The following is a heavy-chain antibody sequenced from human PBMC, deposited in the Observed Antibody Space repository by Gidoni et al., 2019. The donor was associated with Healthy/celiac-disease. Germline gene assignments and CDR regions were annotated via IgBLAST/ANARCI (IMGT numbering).Heavy chain of an antibody. V-gene: IGHV3-53*02. Sequence: EVQLVETGGGLIQPGGSLRLSCAAAGFTVSSNYMSWVRQAPGKGLECVSVIYSGGSTYYADSVKGRFTISRDNSKNTLYLQMNSLRAEDTAVYYCARLLGSSGWYDAFDIWGQGTMVTVSS. CDR3: ARLLGSSGWYDAFDI. D-gene: IGHD6-19*01. CDR1: GFTVSSNY. CDR2: IYSGGST. J-gene: IGHJ3*02.